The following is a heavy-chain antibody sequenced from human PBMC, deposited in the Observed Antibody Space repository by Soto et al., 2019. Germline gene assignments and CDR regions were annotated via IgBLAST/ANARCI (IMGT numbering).Heavy chain of an antibody. CDR2: IYPTDSDI. Sequence: GESLKISCKGSGYSFTNYWIGWVRQMPGKGLEWIVIIYPTDSDIRYSPSFQGQVTISADKSISTAYLQWNSLKASDTAMYYCARQNGAFDIGGQGTMVPVSS. CDR3: ARQNGAFDI. J-gene: IGHJ3*02. CDR1: GYSFTNYW. V-gene: IGHV5-51*01. D-gene: IGHD2-8*01.